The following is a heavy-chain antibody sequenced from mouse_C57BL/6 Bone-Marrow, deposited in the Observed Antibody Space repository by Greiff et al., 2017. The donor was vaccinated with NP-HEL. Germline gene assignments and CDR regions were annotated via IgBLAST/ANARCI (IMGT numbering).Heavy chain of an antibody. CDR1: GYTFTSYW. Sequence: QVQLQQPGAELVKPGASVKMSCKASGYTFTSYWITWVKQRPGQGLEWLGDIYPGSGSTKYNEKFKRKATLTVDTSSSTAYMQLSSLTSEDSAVYYCARMRLRYWYFDVWGTGTTVTVSS. J-gene: IGHJ1*03. D-gene: IGHD1-1*01. V-gene: IGHV1-55*01. CDR2: IYPGSGST. CDR3: ARMRLRYWYFDV.